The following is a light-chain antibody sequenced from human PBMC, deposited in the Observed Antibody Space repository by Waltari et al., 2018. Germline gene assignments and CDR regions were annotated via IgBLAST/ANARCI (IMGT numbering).Light chain of an antibody. V-gene: IGLV1-40*01. CDR2: ANS. CDR1: SSNIGAGYD. J-gene: IGLJ1*01. CDR3: QSNDSSLSGYV. Sequence: QSVLTQPPSVSGAPGQRVTLSCTGSSSNIGAGYDLPWYQQLPGTAPKLLIYANSNRPSGVPDRFSGSKSGTSASLAITGLQAEDEADYYCQSNDSSLSGYVFGTGTKVTVL.